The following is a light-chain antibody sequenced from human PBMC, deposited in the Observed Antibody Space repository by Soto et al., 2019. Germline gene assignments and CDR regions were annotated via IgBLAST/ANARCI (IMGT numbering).Light chain of an antibody. Sequence: DIQMTQSPSSLSASVGDRVTITCQASQDISNYLNWYQQKPGKAPKLLIYDASNLETGVPSRFNGSGSGTDFTFTISSPQPEDIATYYCQQYDNLPRFTFGPGTKVDIK. J-gene: IGKJ3*01. CDR1: QDISNY. CDR2: DAS. V-gene: IGKV1-33*01. CDR3: QQYDNLPRFT.